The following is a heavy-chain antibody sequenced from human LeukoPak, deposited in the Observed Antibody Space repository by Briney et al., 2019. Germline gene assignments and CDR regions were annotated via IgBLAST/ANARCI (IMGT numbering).Heavy chain of an antibody. CDR2: ISSSSSYI. D-gene: IGHD2-15*01. Sequence: GGSLRLSCAASGFTFSSYEMNWVRQAPGKGLEWVSSISSSSSYIYYADSVKGRFTISRDNAKNSLYLQMNSLRAEDTAVYYCARDEDTRGDFDYWGQGTLVTVSS. CDR3: ARDEDTRGDFDY. V-gene: IGHV3-21*01. CDR1: GFTFSSYE. J-gene: IGHJ4*02.